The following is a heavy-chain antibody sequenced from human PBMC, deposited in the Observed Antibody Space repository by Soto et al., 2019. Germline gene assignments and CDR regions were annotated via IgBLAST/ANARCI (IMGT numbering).Heavy chain of an antibody. CDR3: AREGPAPYYYYGMDV. J-gene: IGHJ6*02. CDR1: GYSFTIYG. V-gene: IGHV1-18*01. CDR2: ISGYKGNT. Sequence: QVQLVQSRGEVKKPGASVKVSCKTSGYSFTIYGISWVRQAPGQGLEWMGWISGYKGNTNYAQKLKGRLTMTTDTSTSTAYMELRSLTSDDTAVYYCAREGPAPYYYYGMDVWGQGSTVTVSS.